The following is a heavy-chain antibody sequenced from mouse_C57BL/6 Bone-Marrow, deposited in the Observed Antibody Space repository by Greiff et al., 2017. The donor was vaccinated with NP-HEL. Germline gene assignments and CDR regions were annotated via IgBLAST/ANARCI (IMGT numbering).Heavy chain of an antibody. CDR3: ARAYYSNYHAMDY. CDR1: GFSLTSYG. Sequence: VMLVESGPGLVQPSQSLSITCTVSGFSLTSYGVHWVRQSPGKGLEWLGVIWSGGSTDYNAAFISRLSISKDNSKSQVFFKMNSLQADDTAIYYCARAYYSNYHAMDYWGQGTTVTVSS. CDR2: IWSGGST. J-gene: IGHJ4*01. D-gene: IGHD2-5*01. V-gene: IGHV2-2*01.